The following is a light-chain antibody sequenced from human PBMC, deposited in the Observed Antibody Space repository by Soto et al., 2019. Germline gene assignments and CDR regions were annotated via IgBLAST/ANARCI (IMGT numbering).Light chain of an antibody. V-gene: IGLV2-14*01. Sequence: QSALTQPASVSGSPGQSITISCTGTSSDVGGYKYVSWYQQHPGKAPNLMIYEVSNRPSGVSNRFSGSKSGNTASLTISGLPAEDEADYYCSSYTSSSTYVFGTGIKVTVL. CDR3: SSYTSSSTYV. J-gene: IGLJ1*01. CDR2: EVS. CDR1: SSDVGGYKY.